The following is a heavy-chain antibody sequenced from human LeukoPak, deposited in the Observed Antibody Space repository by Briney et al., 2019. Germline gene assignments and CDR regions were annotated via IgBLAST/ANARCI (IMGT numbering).Heavy chain of an antibody. V-gene: IGHV1-18*01. CDR2: ISAYIGNT. J-gene: IGHJ6*02. Sequence: ASVKVSCKASGYTFTSYGISWVRQAPGQGLEWMGWISAYIGNTNYAQKLQGRVTMTTDTSTSTAYMELRSLRSDDTAVYYCARDGAQWLVYYYYGMDVWGQGTTVTVSS. CDR3: ARDGAQWLVYYYYGMDV. D-gene: IGHD6-19*01. CDR1: GYTFTSYG.